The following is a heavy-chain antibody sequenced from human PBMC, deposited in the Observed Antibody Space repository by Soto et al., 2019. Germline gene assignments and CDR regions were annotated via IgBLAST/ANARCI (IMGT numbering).Heavy chain of an antibody. J-gene: IGHJ6*03. CDR1: SGSISSSNW. Sequence: SETLSLTCAVSSGSISSSNWWSWVRQPPGKGLEWIGEIYHSGSTNYNPSLKSRVTISVDKSKNQFSLKLSSVTAADTAVYYCARGITLVPYYYYYYMDVWGKGTTVTVSS. CDR3: ARGITLVPYYYYYYMDV. D-gene: IGHD6-6*01. CDR2: IYHSGST. V-gene: IGHV4-4*02.